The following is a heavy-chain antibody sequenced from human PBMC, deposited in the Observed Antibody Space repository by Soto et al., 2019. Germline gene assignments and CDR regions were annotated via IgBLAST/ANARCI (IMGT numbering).Heavy chain of an antibody. V-gene: IGHV1-18*01. D-gene: IGHD6-13*01. CDR2: ISAYNGNT. CDR1: GYTFTSYG. CDR3: ARDKAAAGTGGMDV. Sequence: ASVKVSCKASGYTFTSYGISWVRQAPGQGLEWMGWISAYNGNTNYAQKLQGRVTMTRDTSISTAYMELSRLRSDDTAVYYCARDKAAAGTGGMDVWGQGTTVTVSS. J-gene: IGHJ6*02.